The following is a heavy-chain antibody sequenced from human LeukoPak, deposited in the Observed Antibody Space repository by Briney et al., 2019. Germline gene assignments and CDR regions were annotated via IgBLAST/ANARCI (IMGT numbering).Heavy chain of an antibody. Sequence: PGGSLRLSCAASGFTFSSYWMSWVRRAPGKGLEWVANIKQDGSEKYYVDSVKGRFTISRDNAKNSLYLQMNSLRAEDTAVYYCAGLGGHRQTYDYWGQGTLVTVSS. V-gene: IGHV3-7*01. CDR2: IKQDGSEK. CDR3: AGLGGHRQTYDY. D-gene: IGHD3-16*01. CDR1: GFTFSSYW. J-gene: IGHJ4*02.